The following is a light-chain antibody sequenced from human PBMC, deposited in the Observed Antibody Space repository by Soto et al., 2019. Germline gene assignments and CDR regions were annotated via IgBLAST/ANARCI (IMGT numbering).Light chain of an antibody. V-gene: IGKV1-39*01. Sequence: DIQMTQSPSSLSASVGDRVTITCRASQGITNYLNWYQQKLGQAPRLLIYAASTLESGVPSRFSGSGSETDFTLSITSLQPEDFATYYCQQGHTFPWTFGQGTKA. J-gene: IGKJ1*01. CDR1: QGITNY. CDR3: QQGHTFPWT. CDR2: AAS.